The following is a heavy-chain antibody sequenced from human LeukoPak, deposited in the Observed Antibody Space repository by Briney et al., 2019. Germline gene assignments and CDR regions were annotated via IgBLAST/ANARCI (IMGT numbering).Heavy chain of an antibody. CDR1: GFTFTSYA. Sequence: GGSLRLSCAASGFTFTSYAMSWVRQAPGKGLEWVSSISGSGGSTFYVDSVKGRFTISRDNTKNTLYLQMNSLRAEDTALYYCAKDPQRGSPYYFDYWGQGTLVTVSS. CDR3: AKDPQRGSPYYFDY. D-gene: IGHD1-26*01. V-gene: IGHV3-23*01. CDR2: ISGSGGST. J-gene: IGHJ4*02.